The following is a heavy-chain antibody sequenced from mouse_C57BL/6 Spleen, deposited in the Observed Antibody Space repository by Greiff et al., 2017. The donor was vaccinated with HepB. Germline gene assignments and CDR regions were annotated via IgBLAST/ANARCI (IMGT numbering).Heavy chain of an antibody. J-gene: IGHJ2*01. Sequence: VQLQQSGPVLVKPGASVKMSCKASGYTFTDYYMNWVKQSHGKSLEWIGVINPYNGGTSYNQKFKGKATLTVDKSSSTAYMELNSLTSEDSAVYYCARGSGLYGNYLDYWGQGTTLTVSS. CDR1: GYTFTDYY. D-gene: IGHD2-1*01. V-gene: IGHV1-19*01. CDR2: INPYNGGT. CDR3: ARGSGLYGNYLDY.